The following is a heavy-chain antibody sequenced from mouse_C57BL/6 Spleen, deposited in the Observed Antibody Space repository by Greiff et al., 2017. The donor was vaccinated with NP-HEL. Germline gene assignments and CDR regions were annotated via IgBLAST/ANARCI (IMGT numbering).Heavy chain of an antibody. Sequence: VQLKESGPGLVKPSQSLSLTCSVTGYSITSGYYWNWIRQFPGNKLEWMGYISYDGSNNYNPSLKNRISITRDTSKNQFFLKLNSVTTEDTATYYFASAYYDYDAWFAYWGQGTLVTVSA. CDR3: ASAYYDYDAWFAY. CDR1: GYSITSGYY. CDR2: ISYDGSN. D-gene: IGHD2-4*01. J-gene: IGHJ3*01. V-gene: IGHV3-6*01.